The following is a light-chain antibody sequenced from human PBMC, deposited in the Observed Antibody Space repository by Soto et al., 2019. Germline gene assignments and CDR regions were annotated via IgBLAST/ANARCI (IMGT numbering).Light chain of an antibody. CDR1: QSVDSN. CDR3: QHYNSYSEA. V-gene: IGKV3D-15*01. J-gene: IGKJ1*01. Sequence: EIVMTQSPGTLSVSTGEGATLSCRASQSVDSNLAWYQQKPGQAPRLLIYGASTRATGIPDRFRGSGSGTEFTLTISSLQSEDFATYYCQHYNSYSEAFGQGTKVELK. CDR2: GAS.